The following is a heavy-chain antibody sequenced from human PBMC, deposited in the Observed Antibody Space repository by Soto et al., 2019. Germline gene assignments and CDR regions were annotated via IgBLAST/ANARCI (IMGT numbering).Heavy chain of an antibody. D-gene: IGHD3-9*01. Sequence: QVQLQQWGAGLLKPSETLSLTCAVYGESFGGYYWSWIRQPPGKGLEWIGEINHSGSTNHNPSLKSRVTISVDTSKNQFSLKLSSVTAADTAVYYCARISGYFDRQVNFDYWGQGTLVTVSS. CDR3: ARISGYFDRQVNFDY. J-gene: IGHJ4*02. CDR1: GESFGGYY. CDR2: INHSGST. V-gene: IGHV4-34*01.